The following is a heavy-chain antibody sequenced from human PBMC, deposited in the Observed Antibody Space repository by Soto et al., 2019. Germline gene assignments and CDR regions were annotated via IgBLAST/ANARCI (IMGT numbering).Heavy chain of an antibody. V-gene: IGHV5-10-1*01. CDR3: SRLQFFNSSASSLPITDS. D-gene: IGHD3-22*01. CDR1: GYSFSNFW. J-gene: IGHJ4*02. CDR2: IYPSDSYT. Sequence: EFPKILRKSSGYSFSNFWFAWVRQVPGEGLEWMGMIYPSDSYTNYSPSFQGHVTISADKSIITTYPQWSSLRASDTAMYYCSRLQFFNSSASSLPITDSWGQGTLVPASS.